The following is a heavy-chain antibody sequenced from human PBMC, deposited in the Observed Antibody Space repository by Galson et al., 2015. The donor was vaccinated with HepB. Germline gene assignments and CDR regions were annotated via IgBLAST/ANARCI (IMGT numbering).Heavy chain of an antibody. Sequence: SLRLSCAGSGSTFSSYAMSWVRQAPEKGLEWVSDISGSGGSKYYADSVKGRFTISRDNSKNTLYLQMNSLRAEDTAVYYCAKTPLFSVAQSGMHTSPCFVYWGHRTLLTVSS. CDR3: AKTPLFSVAQSGMHTSPCFVY. J-gene: IGHJ4*01. V-gene: IGHV3-23*01. CDR1: GSTFSSYA. D-gene: IGHD2-8*01. CDR2: ISGSGGSK.